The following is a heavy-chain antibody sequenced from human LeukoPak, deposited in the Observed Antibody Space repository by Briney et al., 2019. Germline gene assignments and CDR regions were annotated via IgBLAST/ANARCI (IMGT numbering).Heavy chain of an antibody. D-gene: IGHD6-13*01. J-gene: IGHJ4*02. Sequence: PSETLSLTCTVSGGSISSSSYYWGWIRQPPGKGLEWIGSIYYSGSTYYNPSLKSRVTISVDTSKNQFSLKLSSVTAADTAVYYCAKERDKQQLVYDYWGQGTLVTVSS. V-gene: IGHV4-39*02. CDR1: GGSISSSSYY. CDR3: AKERDKQQLVYDY. CDR2: IYYSGST.